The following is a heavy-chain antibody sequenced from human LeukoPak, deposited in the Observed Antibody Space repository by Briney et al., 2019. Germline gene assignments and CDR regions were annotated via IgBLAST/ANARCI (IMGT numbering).Heavy chain of an antibody. CDR3: ARVRDSSWYYFDY. CDR2: INRSGST. CDR1: GGSFSGYY. Sequence: SETLSLTCAVYGGSFSGYYWSWIRQPPGKGLEWIGEINRSGSTNYNPSLKSRVTISVDTSKNQFSLKLSSVTAADTAVYYCARVRDSSWYYFDYWGQGTLVTVSS. D-gene: IGHD6-13*01. V-gene: IGHV4-34*01. J-gene: IGHJ4*02.